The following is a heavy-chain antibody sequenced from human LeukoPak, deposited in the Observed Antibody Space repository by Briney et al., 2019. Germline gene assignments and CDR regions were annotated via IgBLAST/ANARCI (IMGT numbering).Heavy chain of an antibody. J-gene: IGHJ4*02. Sequence: PGGSLRLSCAASGFTFSSYGMHWVRQAPGKGLEWVAFIRYDGSNKYYADSVKGRFTISRDNSKNTLYLQMNSLRAEDTAVYYCAKDRDEWELLSLMDYWGQGTLVTVSS. CDR2: IRYDGSNK. D-gene: IGHD1-26*01. V-gene: IGHV3-30*02. CDR3: AKDRDEWELLSLMDY. CDR1: GFTFSSYG.